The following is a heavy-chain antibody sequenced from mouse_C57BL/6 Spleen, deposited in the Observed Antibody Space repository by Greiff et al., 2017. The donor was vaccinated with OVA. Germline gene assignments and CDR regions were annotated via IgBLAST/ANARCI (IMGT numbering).Heavy chain of an antibody. J-gene: IGHJ3*01. CDR2: IDPETGGT. CDR3: TGGEAY. V-gene: IGHV1-15*01. D-gene: IGHD2-13*01. CDR1: GYTFTDYE. Sequence: VQLQQSGAELVRPGASVPLSCKASGYTFTDYEMHWVKQTPVHGLEWIGAIDPETGGTAYNQKFKGKAILTADKSSSTAYMELRSLTSEDSAVYYCTGGEAYWGQGTLVTVSA.